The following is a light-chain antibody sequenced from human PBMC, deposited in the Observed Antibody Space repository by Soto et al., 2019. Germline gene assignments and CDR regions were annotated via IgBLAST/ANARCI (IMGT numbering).Light chain of an antibody. CDR2: DAS. V-gene: IGKV3-11*01. Sequence: VWIHNTTTLWLSPGHRPTLSYWASQSVSNYFVWYKQKPGQAPRLLIYDASKRATGIPARFSGSGSGTEFTLTISSLEPEDFEVYYCQQRSIWPWTFGQGTKVDIK. CDR1: QSVSNY. CDR3: QQRSIWPWT. J-gene: IGKJ1*01.